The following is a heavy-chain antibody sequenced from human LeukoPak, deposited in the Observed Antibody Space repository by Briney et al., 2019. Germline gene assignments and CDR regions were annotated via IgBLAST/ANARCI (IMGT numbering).Heavy chain of an antibody. CDR3: ARAYSATYRIDY. D-gene: IGHD1-26*01. CDR2: INCDGTNT. CDR1: GFTCSSYW. V-gene: IGHV3-74*01. Sequence: GGSLRLSCAASGFTCSSYWLHWVRQTPGKGLVWVSRINCDGTNTTYADSVKGRFTISRDNAKNTLNLQMNSLRVEDTAIYYCARAYSATYRIDYWGQGTLVTVSS. J-gene: IGHJ4*02.